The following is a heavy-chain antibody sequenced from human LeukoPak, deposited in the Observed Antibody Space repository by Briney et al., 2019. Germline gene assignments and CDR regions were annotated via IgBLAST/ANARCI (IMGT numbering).Heavy chain of an antibody. V-gene: IGHV1-2*02. J-gene: IGHJ4*02. CDR1: GYTFTGYY. Sequence: ASVKVSCKASGYTFTGYYMHWVRQAPGQGLEWMGWINPNSGGTNYAKKFKGRGPTPRDTSISTAYMELSKLTSDDTAVYSCARALQSYYYDSSGYQEFDYWGQGTLVTVS. D-gene: IGHD3-22*01. CDR3: ARALQSYYYDSSGYQEFDY. CDR2: INPNSGGT.